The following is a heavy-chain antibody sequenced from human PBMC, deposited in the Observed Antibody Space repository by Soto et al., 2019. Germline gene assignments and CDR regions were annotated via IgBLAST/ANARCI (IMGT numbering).Heavy chain of an antibody. CDR1: GFTFRAYY. CDR3: SREYSYTLDV. CDR2: IDSSTKYT. Sequence: QVQLVESGGGLVRPGGSLRLSCEASGFTFRAYYMTWFRQAPGKGMEWLSYIDSSTKYTNYADSVKGRFTISRDNAKNSLYLQMNSLRADETAVYDCSREYSYTLDVWGQGTMV. J-gene: IGHJ6*02. V-gene: IGHV3-11*05.